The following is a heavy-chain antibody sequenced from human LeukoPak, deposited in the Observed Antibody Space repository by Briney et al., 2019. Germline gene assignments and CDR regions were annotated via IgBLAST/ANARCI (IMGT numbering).Heavy chain of an antibody. J-gene: IGHJ3*02. CDR3: ARHDQVSTSSPKFNDAFDI. V-gene: IGHV4-31*03. CDR2: IYYSGST. CDR1: GGSISSGGYY. D-gene: IGHD2-2*01. Sequence: SETLSLTCTVSGGSISSGGYYWSWIRQHPGKGLEWIGYIYYSGSTYYNPSLKSRVTISVDTSKNQFSLKLSSVTVADTAVYYCARHDQVSTSSPKFNDAFDIWGQGTMVTVSS.